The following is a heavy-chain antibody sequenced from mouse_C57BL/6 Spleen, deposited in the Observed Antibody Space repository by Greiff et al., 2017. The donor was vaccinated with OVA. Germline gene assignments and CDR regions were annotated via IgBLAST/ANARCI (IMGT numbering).Heavy chain of an antibody. D-gene: IGHD1-1*01. CDR1: GYAFSSSW. J-gene: IGHJ2*01. CDR3: ARCNYYGSSYDFDY. V-gene: IGHV1-82*01. CDR2: IYPGDGDT. Sequence: VKLQESGPELVKPGASVKISCKASGYAFSSSWMNWVKQRPGKGLEWIGRIYPGDGDTNYNGKFKGKATLTADKSSSTAYMQLSSLTSEDSAVYFCARCNYYGSSYDFDYWGQGTTLTVSS.